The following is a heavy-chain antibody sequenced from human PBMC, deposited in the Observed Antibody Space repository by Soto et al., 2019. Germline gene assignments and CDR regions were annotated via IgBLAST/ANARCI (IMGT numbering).Heavy chain of an antibody. J-gene: IGHJ4*02. D-gene: IGHD2-2*01. Sequence: GGSLRLSCAASGFTFSSYSMNWVRQAPGKGLEWVSSISSSSSYIYYADSVKGRFTISRDNAKNSLYLQMNSLRAEDTAVYYCARDCVSTSCLNRTNDYWGQGTLVTVSS. CDR3: ARDCVSTSCLNRTNDY. CDR2: ISSSSSYI. CDR1: GFTFSSYS. V-gene: IGHV3-21*01.